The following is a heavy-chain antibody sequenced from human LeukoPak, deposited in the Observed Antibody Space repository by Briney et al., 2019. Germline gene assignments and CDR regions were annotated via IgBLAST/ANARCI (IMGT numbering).Heavy chain of an antibody. D-gene: IGHD3-10*01. CDR2: IYSGGST. Sequence: GGSLRLSCAASGSTFSSYAMSWVRQAPGKGLEWVSVIYSGGSTYYADSVKGRFTISRDNSKNTLYLQMNSLRAEDTAVYYCARGPPLFGEHYYYYGMDVWGQGTTVTVSS. V-gene: IGHV3-66*02. CDR3: ARGPPLFGEHYYYYGMDV. CDR1: GSTFSSYA. J-gene: IGHJ6*02.